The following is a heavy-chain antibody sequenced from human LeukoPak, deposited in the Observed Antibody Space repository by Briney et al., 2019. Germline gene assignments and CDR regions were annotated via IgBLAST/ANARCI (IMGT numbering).Heavy chain of an antibody. CDR3: ARNNLAFDI. V-gene: IGHV4-59*08. CDR2: IYYSGST. Sequence: PSETLSLTCTVSGGSISSHYWSWIRQPPGKRLEWIGYIYYSGSTNYNPSLKSRVPISVDTSKNQFSLKLSSVTAADTAVYYCARNNLAFDIWGQGTMVTVSS. CDR1: GGSISSHY. D-gene: IGHD1-14*01. J-gene: IGHJ3*02.